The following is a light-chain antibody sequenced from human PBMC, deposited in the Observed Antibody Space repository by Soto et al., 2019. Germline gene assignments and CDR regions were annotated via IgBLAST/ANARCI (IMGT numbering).Light chain of an antibody. CDR3: QQYKRFWT. J-gene: IGKJ1*01. V-gene: IGKV1-5*03. CDR1: RSEDTF. Sequence: IRMSQCPSTVSASXGDRVTIYCRSRRSEDTFWARYQQTQGXAPNLXIYKVSSLESGVTSRFSGSGYGKEFNITISSLQPDDFATYECQQYKRFWTFGQGTKVDIK. CDR2: KVS.